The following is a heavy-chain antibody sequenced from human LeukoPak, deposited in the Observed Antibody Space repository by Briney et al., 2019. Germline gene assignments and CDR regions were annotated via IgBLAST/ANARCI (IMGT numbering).Heavy chain of an antibody. CDR3: ARNSSRVDY. D-gene: IGHD6-13*01. CDR2: ISVYNGDT. Sequence: GASVKVSCKASGYTFTTSAIIWVRQAPGQGLEWMGWISVYNGDTNYAQKLQGRVTMTTDTSTSTAYMELRRLRSDDTAVYYCARNSSRVDYWGQGNLVTVSS. CDR1: GYTFTTSA. V-gene: IGHV1-18*01. J-gene: IGHJ4*02.